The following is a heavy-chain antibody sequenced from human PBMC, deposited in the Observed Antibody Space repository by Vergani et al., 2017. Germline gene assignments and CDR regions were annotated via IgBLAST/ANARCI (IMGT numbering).Heavy chain of an antibody. J-gene: IGHJ4*02. Sequence: EVQLLESGGGLVQPGRSLRLSCTASGFTFGDYAMSWVRQAPGKGLEWVGFIRSKDYGGKTEYAASVKGRFTISRDDSKIIAYLQMNSLKTEDKAVYYCTREYDDFWSGYLDYWGQGTLVTVSS. D-gene: IGHD3-3*01. V-gene: IGHV3-49*04. CDR3: TREYDDFWSGYLDY. CDR1: GFTFGDYA. CDR2: IRSKDYGGKT.